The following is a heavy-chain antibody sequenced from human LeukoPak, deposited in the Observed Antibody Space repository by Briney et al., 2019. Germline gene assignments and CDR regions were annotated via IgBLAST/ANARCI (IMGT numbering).Heavy chain of an antibody. CDR2: ISYDGSNK. Sequence: PGGSLRLSCAASRFTFSSYGMHWVRQAPGKGLEWVAVISYDGSNKYYADSVKGRFTISRDNSKNTLCLQMNSLRAEDTAVYYCAKETRYSSSWRSYYYYGMDVWGQGTTVTVSS. V-gene: IGHV3-30*18. CDR1: RFTFSSYG. D-gene: IGHD6-13*01. J-gene: IGHJ6*02. CDR3: AKETRYSSSWRSYYYYGMDV.